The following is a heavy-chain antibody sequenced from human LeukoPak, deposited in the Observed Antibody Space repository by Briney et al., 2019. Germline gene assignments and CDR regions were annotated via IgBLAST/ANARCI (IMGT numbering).Heavy chain of an antibody. CDR1: GDSVSSNSAA. J-gene: IGHJ3*01. CDR3: ARGAVWDPGAFDV. D-gene: IGHD1-26*01. Sequence: SQTLSLTCAISGDSVSSNSAAWNWIRQSPSRGLEWQGRTYYRSKWYFDYAVSVKSRITINPDASKNQFSLQLNSVTPEDTAVYFCARGAVWDPGAFDVWGQGTMVTVSS. CDR2: TYYRSKWYF. V-gene: IGHV6-1*01.